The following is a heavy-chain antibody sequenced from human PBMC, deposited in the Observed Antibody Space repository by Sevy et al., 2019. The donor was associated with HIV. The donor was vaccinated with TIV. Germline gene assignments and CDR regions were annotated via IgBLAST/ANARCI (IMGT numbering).Heavy chain of an antibody. CDR2: IYYNGHI. J-gene: IGHJ4*02. CDR1: GGSITSPY. D-gene: IGHD6-19*01. Sequence: SETLSLTCTVSGGSITSPYWNWIRQPPGKGLEWIANIYYNGHINYKPSLKSRVTLSLDTCKNQFSLRLSSVTAADTAMYYCAGENAWGSGYSWGQGTLVTVSS. V-gene: IGHV4-59*11. CDR3: AGENAWGSGYS.